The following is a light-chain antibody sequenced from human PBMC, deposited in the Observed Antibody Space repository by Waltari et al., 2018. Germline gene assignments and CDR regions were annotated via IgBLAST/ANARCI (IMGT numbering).Light chain of an antibody. CDR3: QVWDSSRHHVI. J-gene: IGLJ2*01. Sequence: SYMLTQPPSVSVASGQTARITCGVDDIGGRSVQWCQQRPGQAPVSVIYYDTDRPSGIPDRFSGSHSGDTATLIISRVEAGDEADYYCQVWDSSRHHVIFGGGTRLTVL. V-gene: IGLV3-21*04. CDR1: DIGGRS. CDR2: YDT.